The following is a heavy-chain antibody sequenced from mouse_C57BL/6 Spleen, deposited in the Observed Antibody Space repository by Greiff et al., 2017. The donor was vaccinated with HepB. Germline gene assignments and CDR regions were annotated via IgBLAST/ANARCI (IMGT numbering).Heavy chain of an antibody. Sequence: QVQLQQSGAELVRPGTSVKMSCKASGYTFTNYWIGWAKQRPGHGLEWIGDIYPGGGYTNYNEKFKGKATLTADKSYSTAYMQFSSLTSEDSAIYYCARAVVATGGYAMDYWGQGTSVTVSS. J-gene: IGHJ4*01. CDR3: ARAVVATGGYAMDY. CDR1: GYTFTNYW. CDR2: IYPGGGYT. V-gene: IGHV1-63*01. D-gene: IGHD1-1*01.